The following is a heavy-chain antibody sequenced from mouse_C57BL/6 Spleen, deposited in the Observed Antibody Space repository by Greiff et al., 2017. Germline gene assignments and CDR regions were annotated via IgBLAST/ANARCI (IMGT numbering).Heavy chain of an antibody. Sequence: QVQLQQPGAELVKPGASVKMSCKASGYTFTSYWITWVKQRPGQGLEWNGEIYPGSGSTNYNEKFKSKATLTVDTSSSTAYMQLSILTSEDSAVYYCARSLYGSSSAWFAYWGQGTLVTVSA. CDR2: IYPGSGST. CDR3: ARSLYGSSSAWFAY. D-gene: IGHD1-1*01. J-gene: IGHJ3*01. V-gene: IGHV1-55*01. CDR1: GYTFTSYW.